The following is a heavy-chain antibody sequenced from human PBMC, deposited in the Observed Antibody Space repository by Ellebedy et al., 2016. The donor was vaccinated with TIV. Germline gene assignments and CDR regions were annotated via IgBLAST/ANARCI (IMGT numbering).Heavy chain of an antibody. J-gene: IGHJ3*02. CDR3: ARDRVSYDSSGYKRDDAFDI. V-gene: IGHV1-69*13. Sequence: AASVKVSCKASGYTFTSYGISWVRQAPGQGLEWMGGIIPIFGTANYAQKFQGRVTITADESTSTAYMELSSLRSEDTAVYYCARDRVSYDSSGYKRDDAFDIWGQGTLVTVSS. D-gene: IGHD3-22*01. CDR1: GYTFTSYG. CDR2: IIPIFGTA.